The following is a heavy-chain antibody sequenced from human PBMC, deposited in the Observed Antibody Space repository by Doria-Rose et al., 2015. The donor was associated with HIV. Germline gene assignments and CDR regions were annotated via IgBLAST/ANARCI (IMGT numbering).Heavy chain of an antibody. J-gene: IGHJ4*02. Sequence: GPPQEAGPGLVKPSLALSLTRTDPGGSFMSGRDFWRWVRQRAGQGLVRIGYIYYSGPTSYNPSLKSRVAISVDTTKSQFSLKLSSVTAADTAVYYCARDRPSSSWTFDNWGQGTLVTVSS. CDR3: ARDRPSSSWTFDN. D-gene: IGHD6-13*01. CDR1: GGSFMSGRDF. V-gene: IGHV4-31*03. CDR2: IYYSGPT.